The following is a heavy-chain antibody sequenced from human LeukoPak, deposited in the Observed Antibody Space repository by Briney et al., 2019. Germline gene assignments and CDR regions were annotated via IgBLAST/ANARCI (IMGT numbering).Heavy chain of an antibody. V-gene: IGHV6-1*01. CDR1: GDSVTSGI. J-gene: IGHJ4*02. CDR3: ARQPALTHSHFDY. CDR2: TYHWSKWFN. Sequence: SQTLSLTCAISGDSVTSGIWNWIRQSPSRGLEWLGRTYHWSKWFNDYAVSVESRMTINADTSRNQFSLQLNSVTPEDTAVYYCARQPALTHSHFDYWGQGTLVTVSS.